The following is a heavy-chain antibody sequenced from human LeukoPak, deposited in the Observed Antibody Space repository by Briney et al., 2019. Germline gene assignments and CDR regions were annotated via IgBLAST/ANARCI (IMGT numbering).Heavy chain of an antibody. Sequence: ASVKVSCKASGYTFTSYDINWVRQATGQGLEWMGWMNPNSGNTGYAQKFQGRVTITRNTSISTAYMEQSSLRSEDTAVYYCARGPGDFWSGYYKVWGQGTLVTVSS. CDR2: MNPNSGNT. CDR1: GYTFTSYD. V-gene: IGHV1-8*03. J-gene: IGHJ4*02. D-gene: IGHD3-3*01. CDR3: ARGPGDFWSGYYKV.